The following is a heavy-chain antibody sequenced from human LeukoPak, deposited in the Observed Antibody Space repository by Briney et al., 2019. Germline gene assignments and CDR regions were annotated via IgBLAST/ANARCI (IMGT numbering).Heavy chain of an antibody. D-gene: IGHD3-3*01. J-gene: IGHJ3*02. V-gene: IGHV1-69*13. CDR3: ATPEPTRTYYDFWSGYEYDAFDI. Sequence: SVKVSCKASGGTFSSYAISWVRQAPGQGLEWMGGIIPIFGTANYAQKFQGRVTITADESTGTAYMELSSLRSEDTAVYYCATPEPTRTYYDFWSGYEYDAFDIWGQGTMVTVSS. CDR1: GGTFSSYA. CDR2: IIPIFGTA.